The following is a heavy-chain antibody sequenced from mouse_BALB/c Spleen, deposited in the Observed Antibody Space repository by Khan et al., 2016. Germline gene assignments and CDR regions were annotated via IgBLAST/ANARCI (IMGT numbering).Heavy chain of an antibody. J-gene: IGHJ4*01. CDR1: GYSFTSYY. Sequence: VQLQQSGPELMKPGASVKISCKASGYSFTSYYMHWVKQSHGKSLEWIGYIDPFNGGTSYNQKFKGKATLTVDKSSSTAYMHLSSLTSEDSAVYYCASSTQSFYAMDCWGQGSSVTVSS. V-gene: IGHV1S135*01. D-gene: IGHD1-1*01. CDR3: ASSTQSFYAMDC. CDR2: IDPFNGGT.